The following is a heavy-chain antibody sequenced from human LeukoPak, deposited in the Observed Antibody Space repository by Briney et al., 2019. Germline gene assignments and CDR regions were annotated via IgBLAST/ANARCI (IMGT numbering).Heavy chain of an antibody. CDR3: ARSLYDFLSGYWHYYYGMDV. Sequence: ASVTVSLKASVYTLTRYDMNGVRQAPGQGLEWMGRMNPNSGKTGYAQKFQGRVTMPRNSYISTAYLELSSLRSEDTAVYYCARSLYDFLSGYWHYYYGMDVWGQGTTVTVFS. CDR2: MNPNSGKT. J-gene: IGHJ6*02. D-gene: IGHD3-3*01. V-gene: IGHV1-8*01. CDR1: VYTLTRYD.